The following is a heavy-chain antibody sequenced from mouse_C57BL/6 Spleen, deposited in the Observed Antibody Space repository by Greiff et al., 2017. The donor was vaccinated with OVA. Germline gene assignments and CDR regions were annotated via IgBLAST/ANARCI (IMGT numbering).Heavy chain of an antibody. CDR3: ARNGNYGGGAMDY. D-gene: IGHD2-1*01. V-gene: IGHV1-55*01. CDR2: IYPGSGST. J-gene: IGHJ4*01. Sequence: QVQLQQPGAELVKPGASVKMSCKASGYTFTSYWITWVKQRPGQGLEWIGDIYPGSGSTNYNEKFKSKATLTVDTSSSTAYMQLSSLTSEDSAVYYCARNGNYGGGAMDYWGQGTSVTVSS. CDR1: GYTFTSYW.